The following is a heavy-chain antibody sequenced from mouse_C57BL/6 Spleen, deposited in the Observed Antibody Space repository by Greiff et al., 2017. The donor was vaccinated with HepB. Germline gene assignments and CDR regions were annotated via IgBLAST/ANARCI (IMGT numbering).Heavy chain of an antibody. Sequence: QVQLKESGAELVKPGASVKISCKASGYAFSSYWMNWVKQRPGKGLEWIGQIYPGDGDTNYNGKFKGKATLTADKSSSTAYMQLSSLTSEDSAVYFCARGGSSGYDYFDYWGQGTTLTVSS. J-gene: IGHJ2*01. CDR3: ARGGSSGYDYFDY. D-gene: IGHD3-2*02. CDR1: GYAFSSYW. CDR2: IYPGDGDT. V-gene: IGHV1-80*01.